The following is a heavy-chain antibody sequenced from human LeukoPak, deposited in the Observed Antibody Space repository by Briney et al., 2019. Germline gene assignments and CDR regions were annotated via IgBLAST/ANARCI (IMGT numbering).Heavy chain of an antibody. D-gene: IGHD3-22*01. CDR3: ARARYYYDSSGYYFDY. V-gene: IGHV3-33*01. CDR2: IWYDGSNK. CDR1: GFTFSSYG. J-gene: IGHJ4*02. Sequence: GGSLRLSCAASGFTFSSYGMHWVRQAPGKGLEWVAVIWYDGSNKYYADSVKGRFTISRDNSKNTLYLQMNSLRAEDTAVYYCARARYYYDSSGYYFDYWGQGTLVTVSS.